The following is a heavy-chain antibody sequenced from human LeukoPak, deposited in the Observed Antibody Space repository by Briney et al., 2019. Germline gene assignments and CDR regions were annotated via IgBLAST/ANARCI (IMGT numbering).Heavy chain of an antibody. CDR1: GYTFTSYY. CDR3: TRDLGQWLLQGIFFDY. Sequence: ASVKVSCKVSGYTFTSYYMHWVRQAPGQGLEWMGIINPSGGSTSYAQRFQGRVTMTTDTSTSTAYMELRSLRSDDTAVYYCTRDLGQWLLQGIFFDYWGQGTLVTVSS. D-gene: IGHD5-12*01. V-gene: IGHV1-46*01. CDR2: INPSGGST. J-gene: IGHJ4*02.